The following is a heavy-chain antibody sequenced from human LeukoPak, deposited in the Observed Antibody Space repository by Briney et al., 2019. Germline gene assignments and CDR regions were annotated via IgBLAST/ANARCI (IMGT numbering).Heavy chain of an antibody. CDR1: GGTFSSYA. D-gene: IGHD3/OR15-3a*01. CDR2: IIPIFGTA. Sequence: SVKVSCKASGGTFSSYAISWVRQAPGQGLERMGGIIPIFGTANYAQKFQGRVTITADESTSTAYMELNSLRSEDTAVYYCADRDWTGYFSHWGQGTLVTVSS. J-gene: IGHJ4*02. CDR3: ADRDWTGYFSH. V-gene: IGHV1-69*13.